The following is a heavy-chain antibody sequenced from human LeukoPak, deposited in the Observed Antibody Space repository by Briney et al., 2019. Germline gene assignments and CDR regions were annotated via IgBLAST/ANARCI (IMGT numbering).Heavy chain of an antibody. CDR1: GYMFTNYG. CDR3: ARDGPDYGDYVNFDY. V-gene: IGHV1-18*04. D-gene: IGHD4-17*01. J-gene: IGHJ4*02. CDR2: ISDYNGKK. Sequence: ASVKVSCKASGYMFTNYGISWVGQAPGQGGEWMGWISDYNGKKNYAQKLQGRVTMTTDTSTSIAYMELRSLKSDDTAVYYCARDGPDYGDYVNFDYWGQGTLVTVSS.